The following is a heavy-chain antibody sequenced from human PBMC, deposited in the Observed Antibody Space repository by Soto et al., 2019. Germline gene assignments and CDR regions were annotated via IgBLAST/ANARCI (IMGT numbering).Heavy chain of an antibody. V-gene: IGHV3-33*01. D-gene: IGHD6-13*01. CDR3: ARETGIAAAGLYYFDY. J-gene: IGHJ4*02. CDR2: IWYDGSNK. Sequence: GGSLRLSCAASGFTFSSYGMHWVRQAPGKGLEWVAVIWYDGSNKYYADSVKGRFTISRDNSKNTLYLQMNSLRAEDTAVYYCARETGIAAAGLYYFDYWGQGTLVTVSS. CDR1: GFTFSSYG.